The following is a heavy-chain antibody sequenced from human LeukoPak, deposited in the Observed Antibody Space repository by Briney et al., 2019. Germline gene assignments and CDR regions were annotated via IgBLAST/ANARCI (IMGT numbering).Heavy chain of an antibody. J-gene: IGHJ4*02. D-gene: IGHD3-22*01. CDR2: IYYSGST. CDR3: EGGAYYYDSSGYHEPLDY. V-gene: IGHV4-31*03. CDR1: GGSISIGGYY. Sequence: SETLSLTCTVSGGSISIGGYYWSWIRQHPGNGLEWIVYIYYSGSTYYNPSLKSRVTISVDTSKNQFSLKLSSVTAADTAVYYCEGGAYYYDSSGYHEPLDYWGQGTLVTVSS.